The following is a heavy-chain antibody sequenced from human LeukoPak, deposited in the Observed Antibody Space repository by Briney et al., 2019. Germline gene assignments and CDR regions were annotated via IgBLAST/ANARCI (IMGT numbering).Heavy chain of an antibody. CDR3: PRDRCSSRSCYLTIPQKGYFDL. V-gene: IGHV4-61*01. J-gene: IGHJ2*01. Sequence: SETLSLTCTVSGGSISSSSYYWGWIRQPPGKGLEWIGYIYYSGSTNYNPSLKSRVTLSLDTSKNQFSRKQSSVTAADTAVYYWPRDRCSSRSCYLTIPQKGYFDLWGRGTVVTVSS. D-gene: IGHD2-2*01. CDR2: IYYSGST. CDR1: GGSISSSSYY.